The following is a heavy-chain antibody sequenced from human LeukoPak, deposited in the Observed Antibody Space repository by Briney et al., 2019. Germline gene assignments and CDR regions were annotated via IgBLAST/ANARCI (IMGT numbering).Heavy chain of an antibody. CDR1: GYTFTGYY. Sequence: ASVKVSCKASGYTFTGYYMHWVRQAPGQGLEWMGWINPNSGGTNYAQKFQGWVTMTRDTSISTAYMELSRPRSDDTAVYYCARAHCSSTSCSPGAFDIWGQGTMVTVSS. D-gene: IGHD2-2*01. CDR2: INPNSGGT. J-gene: IGHJ3*02. V-gene: IGHV1-2*04. CDR3: ARAHCSSTSCSPGAFDI.